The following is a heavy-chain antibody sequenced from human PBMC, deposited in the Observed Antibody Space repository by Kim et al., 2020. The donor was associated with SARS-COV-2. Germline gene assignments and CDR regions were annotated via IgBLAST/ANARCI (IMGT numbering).Heavy chain of an antibody. D-gene: IGHD6-13*01. CDR3: AKLDIAAALDV. V-gene: IGHV3-23*01. J-gene: IGHJ6*02. Sequence: SKNSADSVKDRFTISRDNSKNTLYLQMNSLRAEDTAVYYCAKLDIAAALDVWGQGTTVTVSS. CDR2: SK.